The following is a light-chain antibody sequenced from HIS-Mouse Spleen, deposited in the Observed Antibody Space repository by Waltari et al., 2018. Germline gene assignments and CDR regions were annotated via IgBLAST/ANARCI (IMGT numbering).Light chain of an antibody. CDR1: SSDVGSYNL. Sequence: SGSPGQSITISCTGTSSDVGSYNLVSWYQQHPGKAPKLMIYEGSKRPSGVSNRFSGSKSGNTASLTISGLQAEDEADYYCCSYAGSSTVVFGGGTKLTVL. CDR3: CSYAGSSTVV. V-gene: IGLV2-23*01. CDR2: EGS. J-gene: IGLJ2*01.